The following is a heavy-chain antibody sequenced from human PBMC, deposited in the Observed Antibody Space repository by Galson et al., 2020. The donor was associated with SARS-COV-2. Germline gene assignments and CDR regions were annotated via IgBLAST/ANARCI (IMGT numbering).Heavy chain of an antibody. CDR1: GFSLSTSGVG. J-gene: IGHJ6*03. Sequence: SGPTLVKPTQTLTLTCTFSGFSLSTSGVGVGWIRQPPGKALEWLALIYWNDDKRYSPSLKSRHTITKDTAKNQVVLTMTNMDPVDTATYYCAHSAAAANEGDYYYYYMDVWGKGTTVTVSS. D-gene: IGHD2-2*01. V-gene: IGHV2-5*01. CDR3: AHSAAAANEGDYYYYYMDV. CDR2: IYWNDDK.